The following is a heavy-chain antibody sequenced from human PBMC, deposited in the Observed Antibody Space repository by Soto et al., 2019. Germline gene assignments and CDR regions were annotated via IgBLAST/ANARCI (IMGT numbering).Heavy chain of an antibody. D-gene: IGHD5-18*01. Sequence: SETLSLTCTVSGGSLSSYYWSWIRQPPGKGLEWIGYIYYSGSTNYNPSLRSRVTISVDTSKNQFSLKLSSVTAADTAVYYCARQSDSYGPFDYWGQGTLVTVSS. CDR3: ARQSDSYGPFDY. CDR1: GGSLSSYY. CDR2: IYYSGST. J-gene: IGHJ4*02. V-gene: IGHV4-59*08.